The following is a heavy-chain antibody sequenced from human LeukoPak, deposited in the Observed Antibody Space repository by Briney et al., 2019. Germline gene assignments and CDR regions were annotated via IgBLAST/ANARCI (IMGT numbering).Heavy chain of an antibody. CDR2: IKGGGGDP. V-gene: IGHV3-23*01. CDR1: GFTFSTYA. Sequence: GESLRLSCAASGFTFSTYAMGWVRQAPGKGLEWVSSIKGGGGDPFYADSVKGRFTISRDNSKNTLFLQLNSLRAEDTAVYYCAKGGHDFNPFYWWGQGTLLTVSS. J-gene: IGHJ4*02. D-gene: IGHD2-15*01. CDR3: AKGGHDFNPFYW.